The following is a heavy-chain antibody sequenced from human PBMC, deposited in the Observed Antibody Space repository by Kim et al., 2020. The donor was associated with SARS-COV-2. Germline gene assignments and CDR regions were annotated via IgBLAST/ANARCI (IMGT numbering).Heavy chain of an antibody. J-gene: IGHJ6*02. V-gene: IGHV3-11*06. D-gene: IGHD3-10*01. CDR3: AGEGITMVRGVINSHGMDV. Sequence: GRFTISRDNAKNSLYLQMNSLRAEDTAVYYCAGEGITMVRGVINSHGMDVWGQGTTVTVSS.